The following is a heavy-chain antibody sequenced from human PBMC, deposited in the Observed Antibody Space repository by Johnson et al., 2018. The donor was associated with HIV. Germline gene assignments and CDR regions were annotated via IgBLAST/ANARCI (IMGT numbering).Heavy chain of an antibody. D-gene: IGHD1-26*01. J-gene: IGHJ3*02. Sequence: VHLVESGGDLVEPGEFLRLSCVASGFTFSNAWMHWVCQAPGKGLEWVGRIKSKTDGGKIDYAAPVKGRFTIPRDDSKNTLYLQMNSLKTEDTALYYWNTVRVDGGGSYYNAFDSWGQGTMVTVSS. CDR1: GFTFSNAW. V-gene: IGHV3-15*01. CDR3: NTVRVDGGGSYYNAFDS. CDR2: IKSKTDGGKI.